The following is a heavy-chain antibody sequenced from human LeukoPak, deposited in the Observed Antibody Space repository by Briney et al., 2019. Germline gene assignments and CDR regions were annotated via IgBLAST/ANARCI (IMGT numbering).Heavy chain of an antibody. CDR2: IYSGDST. J-gene: IGHJ3*02. D-gene: IGHD2-2*01. Sequence: PGGSLRLSCAASGFTVSSNYMSWVRQAPGKGLEWVSVIYSGDSTYYADSVKGRFTISRDNSKNTLYLQMNSLRAEDTAVYYCAREMVVVPAAHDAFDIWGQGTMVTVSS. CDR3: AREMVVVPAAHDAFDI. CDR1: GFTVSSNY. V-gene: IGHV3-53*01.